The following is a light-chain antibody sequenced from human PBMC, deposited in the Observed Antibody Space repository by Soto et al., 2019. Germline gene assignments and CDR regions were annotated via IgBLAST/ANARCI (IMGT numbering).Light chain of an antibody. V-gene: IGLV4-69*01. CDR3: QTWDTGIVV. CDR2: LNSDGSH. J-gene: IGLJ2*01. Sequence: HLVLTQSPSASASLGASVKLTCTLSSGHSSYAIAWHQQQPEKGPRYLMKLNSDGSHSKGDGIPDRFSGSSSGAERYLTISSLQSEDEADYYCQTWDTGIVVFGGGTKLTVL. CDR1: SGHSSYA.